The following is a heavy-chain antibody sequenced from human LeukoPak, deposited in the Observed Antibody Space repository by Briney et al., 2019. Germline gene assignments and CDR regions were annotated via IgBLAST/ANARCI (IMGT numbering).Heavy chain of an antibody. Sequence: GGSLGLSCAASGFTFSSYSMNWVRQAPGKGLEWVSSISSSSSNIYYADSVKGRFTISRDNSKNTLYLQMNSLRAEDTAVYYCARDSGFSGTQRGEFWGQGTLVTVSS. CDR2: ISSSSSNI. D-gene: IGHD3-10*01. CDR3: ARDSGFSGTQRGEF. V-gene: IGHV3-21*01. J-gene: IGHJ4*02. CDR1: GFTFSSYS.